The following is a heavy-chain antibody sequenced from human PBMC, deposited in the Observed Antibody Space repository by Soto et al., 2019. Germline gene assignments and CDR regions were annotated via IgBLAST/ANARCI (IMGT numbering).Heavy chain of an antibody. J-gene: IGHJ6*03. D-gene: IGHD5-18*01. CDR1: GGSISSYY. CDR3: ATQTRTQLGRNYYYMVV. CDR2: IYYSGST. Sequence: SETLSLTCTVSGGSISSYYWSWIRQPPGKGLEWIGYIYYSGSTNYNPSLKSRVTISVDTSKNQFSLKLSSVTAADTAVYYCATQTRTQLGRNYYYMVVGGKGTSDTLSS. V-gene: IGHV4-59*08.